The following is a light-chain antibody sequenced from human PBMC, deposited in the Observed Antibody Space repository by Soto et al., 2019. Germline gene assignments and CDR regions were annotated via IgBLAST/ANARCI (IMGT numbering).Light chain of an antibody. Sequence: DIVMTQSPDSLAVSLGERATINCKSSQSVLYSSNNKNYLAWYQQKPGQPPKLLIYWASTLESGVTDRFSGSGSGTDFTITISSLQAEDVAVYYCQQYYSTPLTFGGGTKVEIK. CDR2: WAS. CDR1: QSVLYSSNNKNY. V-gene: IGKV4-1*01. CDR3: QQYYSTPLT. J-gene: IGKJ4*01.